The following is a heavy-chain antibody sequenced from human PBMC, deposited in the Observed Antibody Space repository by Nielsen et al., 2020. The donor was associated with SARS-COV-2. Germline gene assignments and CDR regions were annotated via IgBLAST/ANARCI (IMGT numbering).Heavy chain of an antibody. CDR3: ARGGTIFGVVTRMDV. V-gene: IGHV3-53*01. Sequence: GESLKISCAASGFTVSSNYMSWVRQAPGKGLEWVSVIYSGGSTYYADSVKGRFTISRDNSKNTLYLQMNSLRAEDTAVYYCARGGTIFGVVTRMDVWGQGTTVTVSS. J-gene: IGHJ6*02. D-gene: IGHD3-3*01. CDR1: GFTVSSNY. CDR2: IYSGGST.